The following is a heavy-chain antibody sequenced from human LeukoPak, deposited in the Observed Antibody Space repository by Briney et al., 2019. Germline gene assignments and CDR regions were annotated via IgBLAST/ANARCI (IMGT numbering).Heavy chain of an antibody. V-gene: IGHV3-7*03. J-gene: IGHJ6*03. D-gene: IGHD3-10*01. CDR2: IKEDGSEK. CDR3: AKDFMHYGSGRPYYMDV. Sequence: GGSLRLSCAASGFTFRNYWMNWLRQAPGKGLEWVANIKEDGSEKDYVDSVKGRFTISRDNAKNSLYLQMNSLRIEDTAMYYCAKDFMHYGSGRPYYMDVWGEGTTVIISS. CDR1: GFTFRNYW.